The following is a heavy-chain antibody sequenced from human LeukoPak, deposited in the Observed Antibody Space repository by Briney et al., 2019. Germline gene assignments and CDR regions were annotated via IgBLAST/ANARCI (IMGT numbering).Heavy chain of an antibody. J-gene: IGHJ4*02. Sequence: GGSLRLSCAASGFIFSDYYMSWLRRAPGKGLEWVSYISSSGSTKYYADSVKGRFTISRDNAKNSYLQMNSLRAEDTAVYYCARDGHAYGRGSPHYWGQGTLVTVSS. CDR3: ARDGHAYGRGSPHY. CDR1: GFIFSDYY. D-gene: IGHD3-10*01. CDR2: ISSSGSTK. V-gene: IGHV3-11*01.